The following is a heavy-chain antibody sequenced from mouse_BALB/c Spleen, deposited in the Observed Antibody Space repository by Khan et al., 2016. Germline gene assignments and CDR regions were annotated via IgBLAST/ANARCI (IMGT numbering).Heavy chain of an antibody. D-gene: IGHD4-1*01. J-gene: IGHJ2*01. CDR2: ISYSGRT. V-gene: IGHV3-2*02. CDR3: ARSGPFYFDY. CDR1: GYSITSDYA. Sequence: EVQLQESGPGLVKPSQSLSLTCTVTGYSITSDYAWNWIRQFPGNKLEWMGYISYSGRTSYNPSLKSRISITRDTSKNQFFLQLHSVTTVDTATDYCARSGPFYFDYWGQGTTLTVSS.